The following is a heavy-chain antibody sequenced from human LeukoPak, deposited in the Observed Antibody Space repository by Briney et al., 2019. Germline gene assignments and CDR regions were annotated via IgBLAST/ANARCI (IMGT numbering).Heavy chain of an antibody. J-gene: IGHJ4*02. CDR1: GFTSNNAW. Sequence: KTGGSLRLSCAASGFTSNNAWLNWVRQAPGKGLEWVGRIKSNTDGGTSDYAAPVKGRFSISRDDSRNTLYLQMNTLKTEDTAVYYCTVITFGGVNNYWGQGTLVTVSS. V-gene: IGHV3-15*07. D-gene: IGHD3-16*01. CDR3: TVITFGGVNNY. CDR2: IKSNTDGGTS.